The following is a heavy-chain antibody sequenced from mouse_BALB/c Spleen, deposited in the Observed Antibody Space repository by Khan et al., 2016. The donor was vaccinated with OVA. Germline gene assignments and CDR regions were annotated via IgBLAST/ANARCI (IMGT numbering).Heavy chain of an antibody. CDR2: ISYSGNT. D-gene: IGHD1-1*01. CDR1: GYSITSDYA. CDR3: ARVYGGDFDY. Sequence: EVQLQESGPGLVKPSQSLSLTCTVTGYSITSDYAWNWIRQFPGNKLEWMGYISYSGNTKYNPSQKSRISITRDTTKNQFFLQFNSVTTEDTATDYCARVYGGDFDYWGQGTTLTVSS. V-gene: IGHV3-2*02. J-gene: IGHJ2*01.